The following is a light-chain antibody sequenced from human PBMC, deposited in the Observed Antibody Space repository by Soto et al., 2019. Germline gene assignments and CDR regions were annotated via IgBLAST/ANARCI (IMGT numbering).Light chain of an antibody. CDR1: QSISTN. V-gene: IGKV1-39*01. J-gene: IGKJ3*01. CDR3: QQSYTTPLFT. Sequence: DIQMTQSPSSLSASVGDRVTITCRASQSISTNLNWYQVKPGKAPKLLIYAASSLESGVPSRFSGSGSGTDFTLTISCLQPEDFATYYCQQSYTTPLFTFGPGTKVDIK. CDR2: AAS.